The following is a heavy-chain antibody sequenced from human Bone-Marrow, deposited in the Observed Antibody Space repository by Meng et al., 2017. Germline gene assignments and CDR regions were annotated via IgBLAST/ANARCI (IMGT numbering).Heavy chain of an antibody. V-gene: IGHV4-39*07. D-gene: IGHD5-12*01. Sequence: GSLRLSCTVSGGSISSSSYYWGWIRQPPGKGLEWIGSIYYSGSTYHNPSLKSRVTISVDTSKNQFSLKLSSVTAADTAVYYCARFKRGYSGYDWPSGYFDYWGQGTLVTVSS. CDR1: GGSISSSSYY. J-gene: IGHJ4*02. CDR3: ARFKRGYSGYDWPSGYFDY. CDR2: IYYSGST.